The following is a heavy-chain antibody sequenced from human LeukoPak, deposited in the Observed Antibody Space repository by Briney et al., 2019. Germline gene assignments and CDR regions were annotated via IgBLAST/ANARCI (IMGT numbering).Heavy chain of an antibody. J-gene: IGHJ4*02. CDR3: ARGSVSSGWPDY. Sequence: GGSLRLSCAASGFTFSSYSMNWVRQAPGKGLEWVSSISGSNSHIYYADSMKGRFTISRDNAKNSLYLQMNSLRAEDTAVFYCARGSVSSGWPDYWGQGTLVTVSS. CDR2: ISGSNSHI. V-gene: IGHV3-21*01. D-gene: IGHD6-19*01. CDR1: GFTFSSYS.